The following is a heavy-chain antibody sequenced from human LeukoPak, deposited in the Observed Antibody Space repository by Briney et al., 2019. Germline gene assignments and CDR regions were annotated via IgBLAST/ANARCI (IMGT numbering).Heavy chain of an antibody. J-gene: IGHJ4*02. Sequence: SETLSLTCTVSGGSISSDRFYWTWVRQPAGKGLEWIGRITSSNTNYNPSLKSRVSISLDTSTNQFSLKLSSLTAADTAVYYCARVPDWTYVPDYWGQGTLVT. CDR1: GGSISSDRFY. CDR3: ARVPDWTYVPDY. CDR2: ITSSNT. V-gene: IGHV4-61*02. D-gene: IGHD3-16*01.